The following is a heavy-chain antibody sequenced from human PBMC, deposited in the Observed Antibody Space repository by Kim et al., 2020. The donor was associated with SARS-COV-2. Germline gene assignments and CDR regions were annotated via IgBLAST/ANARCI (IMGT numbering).Heavy chain of an antibody. D-gene: IGHD6-19*01. V-gene: IGHV5-51*01. Sequence: GESLKISCKGSGYSFTSYWSGWVRQMHGKGLEWMGIIYPGDSDTRYSPFFQGQGTISADKSIRTAYLQWSSLKASDTAMYYCARWMEQWMVPDRAWWFDPCGQGTLGTVSP. CDR1: GYSFTSYW. CDR2: IYPGDSDT. CDR3: ARWMEQWMVPDRAWWFDP. J-gene: IGHJ5*02.